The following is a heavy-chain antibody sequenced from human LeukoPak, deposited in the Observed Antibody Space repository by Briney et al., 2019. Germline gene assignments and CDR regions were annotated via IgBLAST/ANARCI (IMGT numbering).Heavy chain of an antibody. CDR2: ISAYNGNT. CDR1: GYTFTSYG. V-gene: IGHV1-18*01. CDR3: ARVSPYYDFWSGYYTDY. Sequence: VASVKVSCKASGYTFTSYGISWVRQAPGQGLEWMGWISAYNGNTNYAQKLQGRVTMTTDTSTSTAYMELRSLRSDDTAVYYCARVSPYYDFWSGYYTDYWGQGTLVTVSS. D-gene: IGHD3-3*01. J-gene: IGHJ4*02.